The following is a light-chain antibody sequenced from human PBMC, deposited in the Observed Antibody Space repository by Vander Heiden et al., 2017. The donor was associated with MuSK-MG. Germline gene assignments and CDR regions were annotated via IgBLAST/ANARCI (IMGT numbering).Light chain of an antibody. CDR2: EVR. J-gene: IGLJ3*02. CDR1: SSAVGSYNR. V-gene: IGLV2-18*02. CDR3: SSYTSSSTWV. Sequence: SALTQPPSVSGSPGQSATISSTGTSSAVGSYNRVAWYQQPPGTAPKLMIYEVRNRPSGVPDRFSGSKSGNTASLTISGLQAEDEADYYCSSYTSSSTWVFGGGTKLTVL.